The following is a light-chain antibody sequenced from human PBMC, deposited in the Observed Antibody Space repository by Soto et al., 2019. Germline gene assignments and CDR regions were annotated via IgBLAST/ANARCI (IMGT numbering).Light chain of an antibody. Sequence: EIVMTQCPATLSVSPGERAIPSCRASQTVTNNLAWYQQKPGQAPSLLIYGASTRVTGIPARFSGSGSVTEFTLTISSLQAEDFAVYDGQQYHTWTGYTFGQGTKVEIK. CDR1: QTVTNN. J-gene: IGKJ2*01. CDR2: GAS. CDR3: QQYHTWTGYT. V-gene: IGKV3-15*01.